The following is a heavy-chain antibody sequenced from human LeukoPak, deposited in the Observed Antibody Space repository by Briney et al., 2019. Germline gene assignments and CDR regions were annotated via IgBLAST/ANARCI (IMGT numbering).Heavy chain of an antibody. CDR1: GFTFSSYA. CDR3: ARDRNFIDSSGYFLDAFDI. D-gene: IGHD3-22*01. J-gene: IGHJ3*02. Sequence: GGSLRLSCAASGFTFSSYAMSWVRQAPGKGLEWVSAISGSGGSTYYADSVKGRFTISRDNSKNTLYLQMNNLRGEDTAVYYCARDRNFIDSSGYFLDAFDIWGQGTMVTVSS. CDR2: ISGSGGST. V-gene: IGHV3-23*01.